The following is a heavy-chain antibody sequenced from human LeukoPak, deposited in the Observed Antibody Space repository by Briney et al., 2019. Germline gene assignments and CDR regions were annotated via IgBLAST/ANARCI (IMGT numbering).Heavy chain of an antibody. D-gene: IGHD3-22*01. V-gene: IGHV3-74*01. CDR3: ARSRAYDSSGYYLDY. CDR1: GFTFSSYW. CDR2: INSDGSST. J-gene: IGHJ4*02. Sequence: GGSLRLSCAASGFTFSSYWMHWVRQAPGKGLVWVSRINSDGSSTSYADSVKGRFTISRDNAKNTLYLQMNSLRAEDTAVYYCARSRAYDSSGYYLDYWGQGTLVTVSS.